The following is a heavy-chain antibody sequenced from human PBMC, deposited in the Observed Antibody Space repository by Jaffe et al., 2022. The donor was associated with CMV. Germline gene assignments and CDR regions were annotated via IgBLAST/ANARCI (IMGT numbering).Heavy chain of an antibody. J-gene: IGHJ4*02. Sequence: QVQLQQWGAGLLKPSETLSLTCAVYGGSFSGYYWSWIRQPPGKGLEWIGEINHSGSTNYNPSLKSRVTISVDTSKNQFSLKLSSVTAADTAVYYCARGVFGPLDYWGQGTLVTVSS. CDR1: GGSFSGYY. D-gene: IGHD3-16*01. CDR3: ARGVFGPLDY. V-gene: IGHV4-34*01. CDR2: INHSGST.